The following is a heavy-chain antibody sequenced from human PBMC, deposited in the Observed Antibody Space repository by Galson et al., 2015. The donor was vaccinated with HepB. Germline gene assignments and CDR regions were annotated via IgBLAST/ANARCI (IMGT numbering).Heavy chain of an antibody. CDR2: ISAYNGNT. CDR1: GYTFTSYG. CDR3: ARAGDRRIFGVAAPTYYYYYMDV. Sequence: SVKVSCKASGYTFTSYGISWVRQAPGQGLEWMGWISAYNGNTNYAQKLQGRVTMTTDTSTSTAYMELRSLRSDDTAVYYCARAGDRRIFGVAAPTYYYYYMDVWGKGTTVTVSS. V-gene: IGHV1-18*01. D-gene: IGHD3-3*01. J-gene: IGHJ6*03.